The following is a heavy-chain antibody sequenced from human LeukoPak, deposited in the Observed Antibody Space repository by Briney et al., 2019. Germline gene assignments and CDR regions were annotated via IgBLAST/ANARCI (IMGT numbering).Heavy chain of an antibody. CDR2: INHSGST. J-gene: IGHJ4*02. Sequence: PSETLSLTCAVYGGSFSGYYWSWIRQPPGKGLEWIGEINHSGSTNYNPPLKSRVTISVDTSKNQFSLKLSSVTAADTAVYYCARFVWGGAGRILDYWGQGTLVTVSS. D-gene: IGHD2-8*01. CDR1: GGSFSGYY. V-gene: IGHV4-34*01. CDR3: ARFVWGGAGRILDY.